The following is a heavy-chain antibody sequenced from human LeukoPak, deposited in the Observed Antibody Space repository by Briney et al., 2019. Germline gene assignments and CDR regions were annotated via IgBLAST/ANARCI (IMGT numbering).Heavy chain of an antibody. CDR2: INHSGST. Sequence: PSETLSLTCAVSGESFSGNFWTWIRQPPEKGLEWIGEINHSGSTNYNPSLKSRVTISVDTSKNQFSLKLSSVTAADTAVYYCAREVTFGGVIVYRLFDYWGQGTLVTVSS. D-gene: IGHD3-16*02. CDR3: AREVTFGGVIVYRLFDY. J-gene: IGHJ4*02. CDR1: GESFSGNF. V-gene: IGHV4-34*01.